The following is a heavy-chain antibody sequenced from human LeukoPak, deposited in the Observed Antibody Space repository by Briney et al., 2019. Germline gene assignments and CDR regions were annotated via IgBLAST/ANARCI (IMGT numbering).Heavy chain of an antibody. D-gene: IGHD6-19*01. Sequence: GSLRLSCAASGFTFSSYWMHWVRQAPGKGLVWVSRINTDGSTTSYADSVKGRFTISRDNSKSTLYLQMNSLRAEDTAVYYCAKVRWDNSGWYYLDSWGQGTLVTVSS. V-gene: IGHV3-74*01. CDR3: AKVRWDNSGWYYLDS. CDR1: GFTFSSYW. CDR2: INTDGSTT. J-gene: IGHJ4*02.